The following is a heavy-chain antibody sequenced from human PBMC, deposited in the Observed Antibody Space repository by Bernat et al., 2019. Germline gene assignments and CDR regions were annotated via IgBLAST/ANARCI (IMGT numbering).Heavy chain of an antibody. Sequence: EVQLLESGGGLVQPGGSLRLSCAASGFTFSSYAMSWVRQAPGKGLEWVSAISGSGGSTYYADSVKGRFTISRDNSKNTLYLQMNSLRAEDMAVYYCALTSLFWSGYLDAFDIWGQGTMVTVSS. CDR3: ALTSLFWSGYLDAFDI. J-gene: IGHJ3*02. CDR2: ISGSGGST. D-gene: IGHD3-3*01. V-gene: IGHV3-23*01. CDR1: GFTFSSYA.